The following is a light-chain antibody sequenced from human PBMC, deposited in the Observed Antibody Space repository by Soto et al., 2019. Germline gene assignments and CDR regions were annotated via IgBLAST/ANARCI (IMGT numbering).Light chain of an antibody. CDR2: NTN. CDR3: ASWDDSLYVL. CDR1: TSNIGSNT. V-gene: IGLV1-44*01. Sequence: QSFLPQPPSASGTPGQRVTISCSGGTSNIGSNTVNWYQQLPGTAPKLLIYNTNQRPAGVPDRFSGSKSGTSASLAISGLRSEDEAYYFCASWDDSLYVLFGRGTKLTVL. J-gene: IGLJ3*02.